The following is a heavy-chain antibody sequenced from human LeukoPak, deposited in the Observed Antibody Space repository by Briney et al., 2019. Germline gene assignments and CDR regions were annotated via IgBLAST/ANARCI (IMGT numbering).Heavy chain of an antibody. J-gene: IGHJ4*02. D-gene: IGHD2/OR15-2a*01. CDR1: GFTFDDYA. Sequence: GGSLRLSCAASGFTFDDYAMHWVRQAPGKGLEWVSGISWNSGSIGYADSVKGRFTISRDNAKNSLYLQMNSLRAEETALYYCAKDGSMPFAFDYWGQGTLVIVSS. V-gene: IGHV3-9*01. CDR2: ISWNSGSI. CDR3: AKDGSMPFAFDY.